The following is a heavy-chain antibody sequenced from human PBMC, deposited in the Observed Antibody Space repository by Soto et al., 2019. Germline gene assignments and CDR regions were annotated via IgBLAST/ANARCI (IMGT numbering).Heavy chain of an antibody. CDR1: GFTFSDPY. CDR3: TRAASYYGSGSYH. CDR2: IKNRANSYTT. J-gene: IGHJ4*02. Sequence: GGSLRLSXAASGFTFSDPYMDWVRQAPGKRLEWVGRIKNRANSYTTQYAASVKGRFTISRDDSKNSVYLQMSSLKTEDTAVYYCTRAASYYGSGSYHWGQGTLVTVSS. V-gene: IGHV3-72*01. D-gene: IGHD3-10*01.